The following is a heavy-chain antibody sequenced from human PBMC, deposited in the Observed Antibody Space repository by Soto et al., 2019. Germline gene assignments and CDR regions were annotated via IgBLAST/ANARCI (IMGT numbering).Heavy chain of an antibody. CDR1: GLTFSTYS. J-gene: IGHJ5*02. V-gene: IGHV3-21*01. CDR2: ISTGSSYI. Sequence: GGSLRISCAASGLTFSTYSINWGRQAPGKGLEWVSSISTGSSYIYYADSVTGRFTISRDNAKNSLYLQMDDLRVEDTAVYFCARDRDGYNSNWFGPWGQGTLVTVSS. CDR3: ARDRDGYNSNWFGP. D-gene: IGHD5-12*01.